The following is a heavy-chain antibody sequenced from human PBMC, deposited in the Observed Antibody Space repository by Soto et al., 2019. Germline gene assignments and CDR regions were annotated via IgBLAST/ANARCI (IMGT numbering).Heavy chain of an antibody. CDR2: SGSSGNT. D-gene: IGHD6-19*01. CDR1: GFTFSSYA. V-gene: IGHV3-23*01. J-gene: IGHJ4*02. Sequence: EVQLLESGGGLVQPGGSLRLSCEASGFTFSSYAMSWVRQAPGNGLEWVSTSGSSGNTYYADSVMGRFTISSDNSKNTLYLQLNSLRDEDTAIYYCAKRNAVPGTTYYFDYWGQGTLVTVSS. CDR3: AKRNAVPGTTYYFDY.